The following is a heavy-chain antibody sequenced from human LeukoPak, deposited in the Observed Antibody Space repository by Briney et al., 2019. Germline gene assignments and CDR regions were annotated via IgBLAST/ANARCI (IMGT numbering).Heavy chain of an antibody. CDR3: AKDLVDTAILYYFDY. J-gene: IGHJ4*02. CDR2: ISYDGSNK. Sequence: GGSLRLSCAASGFTFSSYGMHWVRQAPGKGLEWVAVISYDGSNKYYADSVKGRFTISRDNSKNTLYLQMNSLRAEDTAVYYYAKDLVDTAILYYFDYWGQGTLVTVSS. CDR1: GFTFSSYG. D-gene: IGHD5-18*01. V-gene: IGHV3-30*18.